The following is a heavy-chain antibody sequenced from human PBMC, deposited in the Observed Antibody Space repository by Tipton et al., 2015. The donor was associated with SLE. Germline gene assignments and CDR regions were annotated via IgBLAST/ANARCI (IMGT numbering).Heavy chain of an antibody. CDR2: MHHNGST. J-gene: IGHJ5*02. Sequence: TLSLTCTVSLYSIGSGFYWDWVRQAPGKGLEWVATMHHNGSTYYNPSLRSRVAVSMDTSRNQFSLRLKSVTAADTAVYYCARDKNLNWFDPWGQGTLITVSS. V-gene: IGHV4-38-2*02. CDR3: ARDKNLNWFDP. CDR1: LYSIGSGFY.